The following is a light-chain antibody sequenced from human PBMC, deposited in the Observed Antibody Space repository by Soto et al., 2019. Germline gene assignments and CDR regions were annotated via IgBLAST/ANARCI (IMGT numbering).Light chain of an antibody. Sequence: QSILTQPPSVSAAPGQTITISCSGSSTNIGGNYVAWYHQLPRTAPKLLIYDNAKRFSGIAHRFSASKSGTSATPRITSLQNDDEASYYCGTWDISLDTFVFGGGTKLTVL. CDR3: GTWDISLDTFV. J-gene: IGLJ2*01. CDR1: STNIGGNY. CDR2: DNA. V-gene: IGLV1-51*01.